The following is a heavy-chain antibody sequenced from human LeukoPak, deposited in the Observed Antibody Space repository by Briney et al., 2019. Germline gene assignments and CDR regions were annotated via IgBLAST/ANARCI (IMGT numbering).Heavy chain of an antibody. J-gene: IGHJ4*02. V-gene: IGHV3-30-3*01. CDR2: ISYDGSNK. D-gene: IGHD6-19*01. CDR1: GFTFSSYA. Sequence: GRSLRLSCAASGFTFSSYAMHWVRQPPGKGLEGVAVISYDGSNKYYADSVKGRFTLSRDNSKNTLDLQMNSLRAEDTAVYYCAREIAVAGRFDYWGQGTLVTVSS. CDR3: AREIAVAGRFDY.